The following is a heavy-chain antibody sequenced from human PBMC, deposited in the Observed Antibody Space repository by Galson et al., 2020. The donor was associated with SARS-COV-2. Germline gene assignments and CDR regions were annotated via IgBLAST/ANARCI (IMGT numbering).Heavy chain of an antibody. Sequence: GGSLRLSCAASGFTFSSYGMHWVRQAPGKGLEWVAVIWYDGSNKYYADSVKGRFTISRDNSKNTLYLQMNSLRAEDTAVYYCAKEGSYGDYGGALDYWGQGTLVTVSS. V-gene: IGHV3-33*06. D-gene: IGHD4-17*01. CDR3: AKEGSYGDYGGALDY. CDR2: IWYDGSNK. CDR1: GFTFSSYG. J-gene: IGHJ4*02.